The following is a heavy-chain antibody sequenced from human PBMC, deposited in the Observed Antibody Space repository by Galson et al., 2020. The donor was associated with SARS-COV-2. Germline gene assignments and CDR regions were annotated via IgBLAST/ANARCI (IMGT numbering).Heavy chain of an antibody. CDR2: INPNSGGT. CDR3: ARGGSPVVPDAFDI. J-gene: IGHJ3*02. V-gene: IGHV1-2*02. CDR1: GYTFTGFY. D-gene: IGHD2-15*01. Sequence: ASVKVSCKASGYTFTGFYMHWVRQAPGQGLEWMGWINPNSGGTNYAQKFQGRVTMTRDTSISTAYMELSRLRSDDTAVYYCARGGSPVVPDAFDIWGQGTMVTVSS.